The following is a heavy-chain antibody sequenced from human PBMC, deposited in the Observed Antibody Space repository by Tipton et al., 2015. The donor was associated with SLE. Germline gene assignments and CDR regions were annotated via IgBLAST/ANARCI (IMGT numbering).Heavy chain of an antibody. CDR1: GIPFRNHW. D-gene: IGHD3-10*01. J-gene: IGHJ4*02. CDR3: AKEGGSGDYFFDY. CDR2: INEDGSGT. Sequence: SLRLSCTASGIPFRNHWMHWVRQCPGKGLEWVSRINEDGSGTTYADFVRGRFTIFRDNAKNTLYLQMNSLGPEDTALYYCAKEGGSGDYFFDYWGQGTLVTVSS. V-gene: IGHV3-74*01.